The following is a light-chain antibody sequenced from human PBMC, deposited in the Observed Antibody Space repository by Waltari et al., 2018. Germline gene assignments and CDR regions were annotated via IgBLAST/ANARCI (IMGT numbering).Light chain of an antibody. V-gene: IGKV6-21*02. CDR3: HQNNKIPDT. Sequence: EIVLTQSPDFQSVTPQEKVTITCRASQSIGNSLHWYQQKPGQSPKLLIKYASQSRSGVPSRFIGSGSGTDVTLTINSLQPEDSATYDCHQNNKIPDTFAQGTKLEIK. CDR1: QSIGNS. J-gene: IGKJ2*01. CDR2: YAS.